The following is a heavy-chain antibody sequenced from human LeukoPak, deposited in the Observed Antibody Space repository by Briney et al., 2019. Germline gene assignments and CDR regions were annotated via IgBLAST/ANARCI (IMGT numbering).Heavy chain of an antibody. D-gene: IGHD2-2*01. J-gene: IGHJ4*02. Sequence: GESLKISCKGSGYSFSSYWIGWVRQMPGKGLEWMGIIYPGDSDTRYSPSFQGQVTISADKSISTAYLQWSSLKASDTAMYYCARQGVSVVVPAAFDYWGQGTLVTVSS. CDR2: IYPGDSDT. V-gene: IGHV5-51*01. CDR3: ARQGVSVVVPAAFDY. CDR1: GYSFSSYW.